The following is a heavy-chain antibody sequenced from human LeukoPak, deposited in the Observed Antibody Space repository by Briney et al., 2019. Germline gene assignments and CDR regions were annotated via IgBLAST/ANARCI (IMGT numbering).Heavy chain of an antibody. CDR2: IYYSGST. D-gene: IGHD2-8*01. CDR1: GGSISGYY. Sequence: SETLSLTCTVSGGSISGYYWSWIRQPPGKGLEWIGYIYYSGSTNYNPSLKSRGTISVDTSKNQCSLKLSSVTAAHTAVYYCARLXYPAQDWYFDLWGRGTLVTVSS. J-gene: IGHJ2*01. V-gene: IGHV4-59*08. CDR3: ARLXYPAQDWYFDL.